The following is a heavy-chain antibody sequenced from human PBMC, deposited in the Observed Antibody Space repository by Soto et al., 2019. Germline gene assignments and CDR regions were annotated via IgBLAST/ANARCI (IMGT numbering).Heavy chain of an antibody. J-gene: IGHJ4*02. Sequence: SETLSLTCAVYGGSFSGYYWSWIRQPPGKGLEWIGEINHSGSTNYNPSLKSRVTISVDTSKNQFSLKLSSVTAADTAVYYCARGRGIDYWGQGTLVTVSS. V-gene: IGHV4-34*01. CDR2: INHSGST. D-gene: IGHD3-16*01. CDR3: ARGRGIDY. CDR1: GGSFSGYY.